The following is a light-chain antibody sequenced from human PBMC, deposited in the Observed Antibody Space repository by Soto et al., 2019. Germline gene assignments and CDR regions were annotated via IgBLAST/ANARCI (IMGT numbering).Light chain of an antibody. CDR3: AAWDDSLNGPV. Sequence: QSVLTQPPSASGTPGQRVTISCSGSSSNIGRNTVNWYQQLPGPAPKLLIYGNNQRPSGVPDRFSGSKSGTSASLAISGLQSEDEAYYYCAAWDDSLNGPVFCGGTKVTVL. CDR1: SSNIGRNT. J-gene: IGLJ3*02. V-gene: IGLV1-44*01. CDR2: GNN.